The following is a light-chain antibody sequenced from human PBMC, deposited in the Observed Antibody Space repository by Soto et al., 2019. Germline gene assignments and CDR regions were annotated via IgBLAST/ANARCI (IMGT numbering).Light chain of an antibody. V-gene: IGLV1-40*01. CDR2: GNA. Sequence: QSVLTQPPSVSGAPGQRVTISCTGSSSNIGAGYDVHWYQQFPGTAPKLLISGNANRPSGVPDRFSGSTSGTSASLAITGLQAEDEADYYCQSYDSSLGGTYVFGTGTKLTVL. J-gene: IGLJ1*01. CDR1: SSNIGAGYD. CDR3: QSYDSSLGGTYV.